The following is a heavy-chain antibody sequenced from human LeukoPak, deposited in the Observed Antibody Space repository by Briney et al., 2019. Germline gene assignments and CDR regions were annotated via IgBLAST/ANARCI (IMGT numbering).Heavy chain of an antibody. D-gene: IGHD2-2*01. Sequence: GGSLRLSCAAAGFTFSSYGMSWVRQAPGQGLEWVSGISGGGGSTYYADSVQGRFTISTDNSNNTLYLQMNSLRAEDTAVYYCAICGSICGSTSCPPRYFDSWGQGTLVSVSS. CDR3: AICGSICGSTSCPPRYFDS. CDR2: ISGGGGST. CDR1: GFTFSSYG. V-gene: IGHV3-23*01. J-gene: IGHJ4*02.